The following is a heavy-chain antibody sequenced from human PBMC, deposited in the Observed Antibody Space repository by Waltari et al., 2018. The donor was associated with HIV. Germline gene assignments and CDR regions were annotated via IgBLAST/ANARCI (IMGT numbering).Heavy chain of an antibody. CDR3: ARGDDSCDI. V-gene: IGHV3-53*01. CDR1: GFIVSNNY. J-gene: IGHJ3*02. Sequence: DVQLVQSGGGLIQPGGSLRLSCAASGFIVSNNYITWVRQAPGKGLEWVSVIYTAGSTYYADSVKGRFTMSRDNSKNTVYVQMNSLRVEDTAVYYCARGDDSCDIWGQGTTVTVSS. CDR2: IYTAGST.